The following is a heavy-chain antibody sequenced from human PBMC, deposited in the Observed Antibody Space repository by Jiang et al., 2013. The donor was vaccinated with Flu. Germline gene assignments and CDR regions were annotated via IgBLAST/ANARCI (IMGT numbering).Heavy chain of an antibody. CDR3: MRDCGSRGADVFDI. Sequence: SGAEVKKPGASVKVSCTASGYTFSAYFMHWVRQAPGQGLEWMGYINPDSGGTSYAQKFQGRVTLTRDTSISTAYMDLTRLRSDDTAIYYCMRDCGSRGADVFDIWGQGTMVTVSS. D-gene: IGHD3-16*01. CDR2: INPDSGGT. V-gene: IGHV1-2*02. J-gene: IGHJ3*02. CDR1: GYTFSAYF.